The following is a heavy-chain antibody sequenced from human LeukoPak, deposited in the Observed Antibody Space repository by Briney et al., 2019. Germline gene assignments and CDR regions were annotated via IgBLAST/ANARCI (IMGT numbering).Heavy chain of an antibody. CDR3: ARDSSPWYYYDRSGSNGFDP. D-gene: IGHD3-22*01. Sequence: PGGSLRLSCAASGFTFSSYAMSWVRQAPGKGLEWVSGIGGSGDTTYYADSVKGRFTISRDNSKNTLYLQMNSLRAEDTAVYYCARDSSPWYYYDRSGSNGFDPWGQGTLVTVSS. CDR1: GFTFSSYA. J-gene: IGHJ5*02. V-gene: IGHV3-23*01. CDR2: IGGSGDTT.